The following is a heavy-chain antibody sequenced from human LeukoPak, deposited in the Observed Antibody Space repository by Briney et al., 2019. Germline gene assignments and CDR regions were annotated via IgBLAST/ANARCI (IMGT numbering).Heavy chain of an antibody. CDR2: ISGSSSSI. D-gene: IGHD3-3*01. J-gene: IGHJ4*02. Sequence: GGSLRLSCAASGFTFSNYNMNWVRQAPGKGLEWVSSISGSSSSIYYADSVKGRFIISRDNAKSSLHLQMNSLRAEDTAVYYCAAFDFWSDYRGWGQGTLVTVSP. CDR1: GFTFSNYN. CDR3: AAFDFWSDYRG. V-gene: IGHV3-21*01.